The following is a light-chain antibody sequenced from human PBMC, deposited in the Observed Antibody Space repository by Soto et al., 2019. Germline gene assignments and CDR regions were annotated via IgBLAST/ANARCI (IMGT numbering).Light chain of an antibody. CDR1: QSVNTY. CDR3: QQRSNWPRT. CDR2: DAS. J-gene: IGKJ2*01. Sequence: EIVLTQSPATLSLSPGERATLSCRASQSVNTYLAWYQQKPGQAPRLLIYDASNRATGIPARFSGSGSGTDFTLTISSLEPEELAVYYCQQRSNWPRTFGQGTKLEIK. V-gene: IGKV3-11*01.